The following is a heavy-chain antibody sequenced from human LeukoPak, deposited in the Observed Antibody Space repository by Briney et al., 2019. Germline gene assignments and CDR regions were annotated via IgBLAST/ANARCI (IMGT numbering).Heavy chain of an antibody. CDR2: IYYSGST. CDR3: ARALADIVVVWFDP. D-gene: IGHD2-2*01. Sequence: SETLSLTCTVSGGSISSGGYYWSWIRQHPGKGLEWIGYIYYSGSTYYNPSLKSRVTISVDTSKNQFSLKLSSVTAVDTAVYYCARALADIVVVWFDPWGQGTLVTVSS. CDR1: GGSISSGGYY. V-gene: IGHV4-31*03. J-gene: IGHJ5*02.